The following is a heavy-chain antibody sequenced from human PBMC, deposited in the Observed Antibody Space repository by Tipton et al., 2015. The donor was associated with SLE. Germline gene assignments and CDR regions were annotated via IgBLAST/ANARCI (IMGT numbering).Heavy chain of an antibody. D-gene: IGHD3-22*01. CDR1: GYSISSSSYY. V-gene: IGHV4-39*01. J-gene: IGHJ4*02. Sequence: TLSLTCAVSGYSISSSSYYWGWIRQPPGKGLEWIGSIYYSGSTYYNPSLKSRVTISVDTSKNQFSLKLSSVTAADTAVYYCARRPDDSGYYLFDYWGQGTLVTVSS. CDR2: IYYSGST. CDR3: ARRPDDSGYYLFDY.